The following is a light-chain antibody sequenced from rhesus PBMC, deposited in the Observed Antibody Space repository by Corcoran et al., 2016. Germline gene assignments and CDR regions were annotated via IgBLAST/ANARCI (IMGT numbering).Light chain of an antibody. V-gene: IGKV1-22*01. J-gene: IGKJ1*01. CDR1: QSISSW. CDR3: QQYSSSPRT. CDR2: KAS. Sequence: DIQMTQSPSSLSASVGDTVTITCRASQSISSWLAWYQQKPGKAPKLLIYKASSLQSGVPARFRGSGSGTDFTLTISSRQSEDFATYYCQQYSSSPRTFGQGTKVEIK.